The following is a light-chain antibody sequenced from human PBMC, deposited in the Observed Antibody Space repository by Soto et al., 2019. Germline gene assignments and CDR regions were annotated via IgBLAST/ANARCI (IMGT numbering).Light chain of an antibody. V-gene: IGLV1-40*01. CDR3: QSYDSSLSGYV. CDR2: GNS. CDR1: SSNIGAGYD. J-gene: IGLJ1*01. Sequence: VLTQPPSVSGAPGQRVTISCTGSSSNIGAGYDVHWYQQLPGTAPKLLIYGNSNRPSGVPDRFSGSRSGTSASLAITGLQAEDEADYYCQSYDSSLSGYVFGTGTKLTVL.